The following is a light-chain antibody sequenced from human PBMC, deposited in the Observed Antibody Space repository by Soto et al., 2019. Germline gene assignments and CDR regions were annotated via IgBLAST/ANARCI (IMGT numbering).Light chain of an antibody. CDR2: GAS. V-gene: IGKV3-20*01. CDR3: QQYNDWPLT. J-gene: IGKJ4*01. Sequence: EIVLTQSPGTLSLSPGERATLSCRASQSVSSSYLAWYQQKPGQAPRLLIYGASTRPTGIPARFSGSGSGTEFTLTIISLQSEDSAVYYCQQYNDWPLTFGGGTRWIS. CDR1: QSVSSSY.